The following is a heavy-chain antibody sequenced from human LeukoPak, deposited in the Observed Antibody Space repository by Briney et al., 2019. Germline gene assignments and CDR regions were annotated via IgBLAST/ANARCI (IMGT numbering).Heavy chain of an antibody. Sequence: TRGSLRLSCAASGFTFSSYGMHWVRQAPGKGLEWVAVISYDGSNKYYADSVKGRFTISRDNSKNTLYLQMNSLRAEDTAVYYCAKAEVAYCGGDCYLGEPDYWGQGTLVTVSS. V-gene: IGHV3-30*18. CDR1: GFTFSSYG. CDR3: AKAEVAYCGGDCYLGEPDY. J-gene: IGHJ4*02. CDR2: ISYDGSNK. D-gene: IGHD2-21*02.